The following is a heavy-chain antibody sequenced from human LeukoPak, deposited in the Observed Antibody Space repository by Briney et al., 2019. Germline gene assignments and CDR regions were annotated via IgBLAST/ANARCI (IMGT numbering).Heavy chain of an antibody. V-gene: IGHV3-30*02. J-gene: IGHJ3*02. D-gene: IGHD4-17*01. CDR1: GFTFSSYG. Sequence: GGSLRLSCAASGFTFSSYGMHWVRQAPGKGLEWVAFIRYDGSNKYYADSVKGRFTISRDNSKNSLYLQMNSLRAEDTAVYYCARSSPYGDYLLNAFDIWGQGTMVTVSS. CDR2: IRYDGSNK. CDR3: ARSSPYGDYLLNAFDI.